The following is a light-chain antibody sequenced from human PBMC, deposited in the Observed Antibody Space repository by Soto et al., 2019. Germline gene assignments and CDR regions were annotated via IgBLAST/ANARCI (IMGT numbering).Light chain of an antibody. CDR2: ETN. CDR3: QSFHLRTVL. V-gene: IGLV6-57*04. CDR1: SGSIGTNF. J-gene: IGLJ2*01. Sequence: NFMLTQPHSVSESPGKTVTISCTRSSGSIGTNFVQWYQQRPGSVPTTVIYETNRRPSGVPDRFSGSIDSSSNSASLTISGLKPEDEADYYCQSFHLRTVLFGGGTKLTVL.